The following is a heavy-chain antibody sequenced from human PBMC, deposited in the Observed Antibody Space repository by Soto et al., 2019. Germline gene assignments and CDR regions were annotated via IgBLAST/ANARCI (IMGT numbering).Heavy chain of an antibody. CDR2: IYHSGNT. Sequence: QVQLQESGPGLVKPSGTLSLTCAVSGGSISSSNWWSWVRQPPGKGLEWIGEIYHSGNTNYNPSLKSRVTMAVDKSRHQCSLKLSSVTAADTAVYYCARRWGEGRVDYWGQGTLVTVSS. CDR3: ARRWGEGRVDY. J-gene: IGHJ4*02. CDR1: GGSISSSNW. D-gene: IGHD3-10*01. V-gene: IGHV4-4*02.